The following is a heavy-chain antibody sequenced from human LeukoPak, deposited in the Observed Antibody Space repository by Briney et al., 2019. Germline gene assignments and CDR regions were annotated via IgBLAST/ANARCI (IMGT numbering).Heavy chain of an antibody. Sequence: PGGSLRLSCAASGFTFSSYAMHWVRQAPGKGLEWVAVISYDGSNKYYADSVKGRFTISRDNSKNTLYLQMNSLRAEDTAVYYCARDSGVLQGTVVTTYYFDYWGQGTLVTVSS. D-gene: IGHD3-22*01. CDR1: GFTFSSYA. CDR3: ARDSGVLQGTVVTTYYFDY. V-gene: IGHV3-30-3*01. CDR2: ISYDGSNK. J-gene: IGHJ4*02.